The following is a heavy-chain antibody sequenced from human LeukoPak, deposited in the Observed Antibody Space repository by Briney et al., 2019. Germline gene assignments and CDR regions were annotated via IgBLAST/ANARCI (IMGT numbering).Heavy chain of an antibody. Sequence: SETLSLTCSVSGGSISPFYWSWIRQPPGKGLEWIGHIYYSGSTNYNPSLKSRVTISVDTSKNQFSLKLSSVTAADTAVYYCARAHWGFWFDPWGQGTLVTVSS. CDR2: IYYSGST. CDR1: GGSISPFY. D-gene: IGHD7-27*01. J-gene: IGHJ5*02. V-gene: IGHV4-59*01. CDR3: ARAHWGFWFDP.